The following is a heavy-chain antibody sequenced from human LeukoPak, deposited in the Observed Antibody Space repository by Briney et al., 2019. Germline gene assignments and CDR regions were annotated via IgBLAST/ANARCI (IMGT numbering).Heavy chain of an antibody. D-gene: IGHD3-22*01. CDR2: INPNSGGI. CDR3: ARGAFYYDNAFDI. J-gene: IGHJ3*02. V-gene: IGHV1-2*02. CDR1: GYTFTGYY. Sequence: ASVKVSYKASGYTFTGYYMHWGRQAPGQGLEWMGWINPNSGGINYAQKFQGRVTMTRDTSISTAYMELSRLRSDDTAVYYCARGAFYYDNAFDIWGQGTMVTVSS.